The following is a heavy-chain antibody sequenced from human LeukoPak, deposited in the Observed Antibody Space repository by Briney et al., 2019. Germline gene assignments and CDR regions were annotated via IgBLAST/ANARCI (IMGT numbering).Heavy chain of an antibody. J-gene: IGHJ6*03. V-gene: IGHV7-4-1*02. D-gene: IGHD3-16*01. CDR2: INTNTGNP. Sequence: ASVKVSCKASGYTFTSYALNWGRQAPGQGLEWMGWINTNTGNPTYAQGFTGRFVFSLDTSVSTAYLQISSLKAEDTAVYYCASWGRKWHYYYYYMDVWGKGTTVTVSS. CDR1: GYTFTSYA. CDR3: ASWGRKWHYYYYYMDV.